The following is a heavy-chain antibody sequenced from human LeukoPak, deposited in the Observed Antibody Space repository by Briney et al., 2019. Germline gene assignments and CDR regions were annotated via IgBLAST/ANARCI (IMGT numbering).Heavy chain of an antibody. Sequence: KPSETLSLTCTVSDGSVSSSSYYWGWIRQPPGKGLEWIGSIYYSGSTYYNPSLKSRVTISVDTSKNQFSLKLSSVTAADTAVYYCARRRGYCSSTSCSYYFDYWGQGTLVTVSS. D-gene: IGHD2-2*01. CDR2: IYYSGST. CDR1: DGSVSSSSYY. CDR3: ARRRGYCSSTSCSYYFDY. V-gene: IGHV4-39*01. J-gene: IGHJ4*02.